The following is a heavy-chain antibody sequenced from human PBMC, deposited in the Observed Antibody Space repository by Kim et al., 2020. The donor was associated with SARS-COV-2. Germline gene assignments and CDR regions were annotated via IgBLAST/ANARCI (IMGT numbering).Heavy chain of an antibody. CDR2: IKSDGSIT. J-gene: IGHJ3*02. Sequence: GGSLRLCCAASGFSFSNYRMHWVRQVPGKGLEWVSRIKSDGSITDYADSVRGRFTISRDNAKNTVDLQMNNLRVEDTAVYYCARGPGAFDIWGQGAKVTVSS. CDR1: GFSFSNYR. V-gene: IGHV3-74*01. CDR3: ARGPGAFDI.